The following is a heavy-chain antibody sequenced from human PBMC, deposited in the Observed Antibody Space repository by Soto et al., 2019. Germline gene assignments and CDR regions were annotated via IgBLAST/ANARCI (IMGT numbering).Heavy chain of an antibody. Sequence: QVQLVQSGAEVKKPGASVKVSCKASGYTFTSYGISWVRQAPGQGLEWMGWISAHNRNKNYAQELQGRVTMTTGTSTSTAYMEWRSLRSDDTAVYYCASVAPTGDYWGQGTLVTVSS. CDR1: GYTFTSYG. V-gene: IGHV1-18*01. CDR3: ASVAPTGDY. D-gene: IGHD5-12*01. CDR2: ISAHNRNK. J-gene: IGHJ4*02.